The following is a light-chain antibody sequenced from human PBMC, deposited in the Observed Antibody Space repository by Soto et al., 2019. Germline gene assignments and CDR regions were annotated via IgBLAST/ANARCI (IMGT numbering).Light chain of an antibody. CDR3: SSYAGAISVV. CDR1: SSDVGGYNY. J-gene: IGLJ2*01. V-gene: IGLV2-8*01. CDR2: EVS. Sequence: QSALTQPPSASGSPGQSVTISCTGMSSDVGGYNYVSWYQQHPGKAPKLMIYEVSKLPSGVPDRFSGSKSGNTASLTVSGLQAEEEADYYCSSYAGAISVVLGGGTKLTVL.